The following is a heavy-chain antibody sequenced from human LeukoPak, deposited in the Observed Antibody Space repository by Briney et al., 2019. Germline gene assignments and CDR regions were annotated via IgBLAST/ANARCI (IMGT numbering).Heavy chain of an antibody. J-gene: IGHJ6*03. CDR2: IYYSGST. Sequence: SETLSLTCTVSGGSISSSSYYWGWIRQPPGKGLEWIGSIYYSGSTYYNPSLKSRVTMSVDTSKNQFSLKLSSVTAADTAVYYCARVLGGGYSSSTHYMDVWGKGTTVTVSS. CDR3: ARVLGGGYSSSTHYMDV. CDR1: GGSISSSSYY. V-gene: IGHV4-39*07. D-gene: IGHD6-6*01.